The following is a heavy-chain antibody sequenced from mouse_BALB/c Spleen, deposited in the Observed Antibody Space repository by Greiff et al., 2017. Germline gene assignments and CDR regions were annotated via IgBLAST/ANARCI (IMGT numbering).Heavy chain of an antibody. CDR3: AVYDGYYVGWYFDV. CDR1: GFNIKDTY. J-gene: IGHJ1*01. V-gene: IGHV14-3*02. Sequence: VQLQQSGAELVKPGASVKLSCTASGFNIKDTYMHWVKQRPEQGLEWIGRIDPANGNTKYDPKFQGKATITADTSSTTAYLQLSSLTSEDTAVYYCAVYDGYYVGWYFDVWGAGTTVTVSS. CDR2: IDPANGNT. D-gene: IGHD2-3*01.